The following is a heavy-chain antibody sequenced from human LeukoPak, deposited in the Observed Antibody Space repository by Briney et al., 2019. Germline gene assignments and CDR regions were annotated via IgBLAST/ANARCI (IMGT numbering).Heavy chain of an antibody. CDR1: GFTFSRNA. Sequence: GGSLRLSCAASGFTFSRNAMIWVRQAPGKGLEWVSAISGSGIDTYYADSVKGRFTISRDNSKNTVYLRMNSLRAEDTAIYYCAKDPWGSRGYFDYWGQGTLVTVSS. CDR3: AKDPWGSRGYFDY. V-gene: IGHV3-23*01. CDR2: ISGSGIDT. J-gene: IGHJ4*02. D-gene: IGHD7-27*01.